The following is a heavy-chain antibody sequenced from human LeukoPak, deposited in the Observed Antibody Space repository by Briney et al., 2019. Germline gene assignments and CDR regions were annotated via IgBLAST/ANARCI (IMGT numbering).Heavy chain of an antibody. CDR2: IYYSGST. CDR3: ARAYYDYVWGSYRPYYFDY. CDR1: GGSISSGGYY. D-gene: IGHD3-16*02. V-gene: IGHV4-31*03. Sequence: PSETLSLTCTVSGGSISSGGYYWSWIRQHPGKGLEWIGYIYYSGSTYYNPSLKSRVTISVDTPKNQFSLKLSSVTAADTAVYYCARAYYDYVWGSYRPYYFDYWGQGTLVTVSS. J-gene: IGHJ4*02.